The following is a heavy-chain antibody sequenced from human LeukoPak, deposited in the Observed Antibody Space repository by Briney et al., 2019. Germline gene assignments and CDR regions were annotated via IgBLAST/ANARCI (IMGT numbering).Heavy chain of an antibody. V-gene: IGHV3-53*01. Sequence: QPGGSLRLSCAASGFTVSSNYMSWVRQAPGKGLEWVSVIYSGGSTYNADSVKGRFTISRDNSKNTLYLQMNSLRAEDTAVYYCARARNGGDFDYWGQGTLVTVSS. J-gene: IGHJ4*02. CDR1: GFTVSSNY. CDR2: IYSGGST. CDR3: ARARNGGDFDY. D-gene: IGHD3-16*01.